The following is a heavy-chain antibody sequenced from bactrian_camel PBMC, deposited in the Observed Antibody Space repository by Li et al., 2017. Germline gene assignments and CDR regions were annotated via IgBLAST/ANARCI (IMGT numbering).Heavy chain of an antibody. V-gene: IGHV3S1*01. CDR1: GYTSSSKC. CDR2: IVPGGSSP. Sequence: HVQLVESGGGSVRPGGSLTLSCVAPGYTSSSKCIGWFRRAPGKENEAVASIVPGGSSPNLADFARGRFTISRDNAKSTLYLQMDNLKPEDTAMYYCVADPSVFPVCKIGVMRMDYRGQGTQVTVS. J-gene: IGHJ4*01. CDR3: VADPSVFPVCKIGVMRMDY. D-gene: IGHD1*01.